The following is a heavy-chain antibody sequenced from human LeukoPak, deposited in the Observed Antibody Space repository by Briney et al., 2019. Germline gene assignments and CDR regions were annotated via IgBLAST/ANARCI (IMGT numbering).Heavy chain of an antibody. CDR1: GFTFSSYA. Sequence: PGGSLRLSCAASGFTFSSYAMSWVRQAPGKGLEWVSAISGSGGSTYYADSVKGRFTISGDNSKNTLYLQMNSLRAEDTAVYYCAKVRRIAAAGPLDYWGQGTLVTVSS. J-gene: IGHJ4*02. CDR2: ISGSGGST. CDR3: AKVRRIAAAGPLDY. D-gene: IGHD6-13*01. V-gene: IGHV3-23*01.